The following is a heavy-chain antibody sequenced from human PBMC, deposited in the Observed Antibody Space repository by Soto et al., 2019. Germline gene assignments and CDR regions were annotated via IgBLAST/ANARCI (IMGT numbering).Heavy chain of an antibody. CDR1: GGSVSSGNYY. Sequence: SETLSLTCTVSGGSVSSGNYYWSWIRQPPGKGLEWIGFIYYTGSTSYNPSLKSRVTISMDTSKNQFSLKPTSVTAADTAVYYCARDKITGLFDYWGQGTLVTVSS. V-gene: IGHV4-61*01. CDR2: IYYTGST. CDR3: ARDKITGLFDY. D-gene: IGHD2-8*02. J-gene: IGHJ4*02.